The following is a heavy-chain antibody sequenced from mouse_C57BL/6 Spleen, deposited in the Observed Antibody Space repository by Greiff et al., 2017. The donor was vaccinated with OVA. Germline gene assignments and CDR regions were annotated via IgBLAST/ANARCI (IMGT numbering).Heavy chain of an antibody. CDR1: GFSFTSYG. D-gene: IGHD1-1*01. CDR2: IWSGGST. Sequence: QVQLQQSGPGLVQPSQSLSITCTVSGFSFTSYGVHWVRQSPGKGLEWLGVIWSGGSTDYNAAFISRLSISKDKSTSLVFFKMNSLQSEDTAIYYCARGTTGYCDYWGQGTTLTVSS. V-gene: IGHV2-2*01. J-gene: IGHJ2*01. CDR3: ARGTTGYCDY.